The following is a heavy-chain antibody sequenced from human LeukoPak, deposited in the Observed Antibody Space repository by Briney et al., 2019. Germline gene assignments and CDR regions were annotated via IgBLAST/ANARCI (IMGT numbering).Heavy chain of an antibody. V-gene: IGHV4-59*01. CDR2: IYYSGST. CDR1: GGSISSYY. CDR3: ARVSTVLLWPSYFDY. J-gene: IGHJ4*02. D-gene: IGHD3-10*01. Sequence: SETLSLTCTVSGGSISSYYWSWIRQPPGKGREWIGYIYYSGSTNYNPSLKSRVTISVDTSKNQFSLKLSSVTAADTAVYYCARVSTVLLWPSYFDYWGQGTLVTVSS.